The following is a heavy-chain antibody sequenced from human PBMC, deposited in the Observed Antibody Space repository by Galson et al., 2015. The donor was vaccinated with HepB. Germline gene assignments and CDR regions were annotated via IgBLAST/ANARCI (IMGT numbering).Heavy chain of an antibody. D-gene: IGHD3-10*01. CDR1: GFFFSSYA. CDR2: ISYDGTHK. V-gene: IGHV3-30*04. J-gene: IGHJ4*02. Sequence: SLRLSCAASGFFFSSYAMHWVRQAPGKGLEWVAVISYDGTHKYHADSEKGRFTISRDNSNNTLYLLLNNLRPEDTAIYYCSRARGDYYNSGPAFWGQGTLVTVSS. CDR3: SRARGDYYNSGPAF.